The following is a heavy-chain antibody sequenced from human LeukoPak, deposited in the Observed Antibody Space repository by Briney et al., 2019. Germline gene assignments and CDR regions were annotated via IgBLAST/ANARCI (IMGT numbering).Heavy chain of an antibody. CDR1: GYTFTIYG. CDR2: ISANNGNT. D-gene: IGHD6-19*01. V-gene: IGHV1-18*04. Sequence: GASVTVSSTPSGYTFTIYGISWVRQTPEHGLEWMGWISANNGNTNHAQKLQVRVTMTTHTSTSTAYMEMRSLRSDDTAVYYCARDSSGGYDYWGQGTLVTVA. J-gene: IGHJ4*02. CDR3: ARDSSGGYDY.